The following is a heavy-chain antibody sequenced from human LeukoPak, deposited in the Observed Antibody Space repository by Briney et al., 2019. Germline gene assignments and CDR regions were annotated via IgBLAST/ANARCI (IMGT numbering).Heavy chain of an antibody. J-gene: IGHJ5*02. CDR2: VYHTGST. CDR3: ARDKAPLGPAQYNWFDP. Sequence: PSETLSLTCAVSGYSISSGNYWGWIRQPPGKGLEWIGRVYHTGSTYYNPSLKRRVTISVDTSKNQFSLKLNSVTAADTAVYYCARDKAPLGPAQYNWFDPWGQGTLVTVSS. CDR1: GYSISSGNY. D-gene: IGHD5-24*01. V-gene: IGHV4-38-2*02.